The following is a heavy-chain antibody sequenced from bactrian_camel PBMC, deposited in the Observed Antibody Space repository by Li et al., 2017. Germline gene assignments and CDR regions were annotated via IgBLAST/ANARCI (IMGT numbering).Heavy chain of an antibody. CDR1: GFTFSNSA. CDR3: ASVTAEGY. D-gene: IGHD3*01. CDR2: INARGGTT. J-gene: IGHJ4*01. Sequence: VQLVESGGSLVQPGGTLTLSCRTSGFTFSNSAMTWVRQFPGKGLEWLSGINARGGTTSYADSVKGRFTISRDNAKNTLSLQLSRLKTEDTAMYYCASVTAEGYWGRGTQVTVS. V-gene: IGHV3S40*01.